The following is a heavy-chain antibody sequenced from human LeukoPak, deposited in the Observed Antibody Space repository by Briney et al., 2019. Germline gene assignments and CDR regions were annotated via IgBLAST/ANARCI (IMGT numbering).Heavy chain of an antibody. Sequence: SGPTLVNPTQTLTLTCTFSGFSLITSGVAVGWIRQPPGKALEWLALIYWDDDKRYSPSLKSRLIITKDTSKNQVVLTMTNMDPVDTATYYCARRASDSSGYTFDYWGQGTLVTVSS. CDR1: GFSLITSGVA. CDR3: ARRASDSSGYTFDY. J-gene: IGHJ4*02. V-gene: IGHV2-5*02. CDR2: IYWDDDK. D-gene: IGHD3-22*01.